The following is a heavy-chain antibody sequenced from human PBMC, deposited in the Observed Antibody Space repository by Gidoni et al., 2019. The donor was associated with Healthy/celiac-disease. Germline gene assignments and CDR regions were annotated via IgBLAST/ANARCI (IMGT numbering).Heavy chain of an antibody. D-gene: IGHD4-17*01. CDR1: GFTFSRST. CDR2: SRSQANGYAT. J-gene: IGHJ5*02. V-gene: IGHV3-73*02. Sequence: EVPLVESGGGLVQPGGSLKLSCAAPGFTFSRSTMHWVRKASGKGLEWVGRSRSQANGYATTYAASVKGRFSISRDDSKNTAFLQMNSLKTEDTAVYYCTRHVVTGDDYGDDESWGQGTPVTVSS. CDR3: TRHVVTGDDYGDDES.